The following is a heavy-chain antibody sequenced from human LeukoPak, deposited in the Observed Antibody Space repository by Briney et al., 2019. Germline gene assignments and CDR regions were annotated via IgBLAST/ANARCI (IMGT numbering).Heavy chain of an antibody. CDR3: ARLPAAGEREVFDY. Sequence: SETLSLTCAVYGGSFSGYYWSWIRQPPGKGLKWIGEINHSGSTNYNPSLKSRVTISVDTSKNQFSLKLSSVTAADTAVYYCARLPAAGEREVFDYWGQGTLVTVSS. V-gene: IGHV4-34*01. J-gene: IGHJ4*02. CDR1: GGSFSGYY. CDR2: INHSGST. D-gene: IGHD6-13*01.